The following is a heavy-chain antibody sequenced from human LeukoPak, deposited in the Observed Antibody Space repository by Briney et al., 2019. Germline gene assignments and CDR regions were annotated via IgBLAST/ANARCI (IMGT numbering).Heavy chain of an antibody. V-gene: IGHV1-2*02. D-gene: IGHD3-10*01. CDR1: GYTFTGCY. Sequence: ASVKDSCQASGYTFTGCYMHWVRQAPGQGLEWMGWINPNSGGTNYAQKFQGRVTMTRDTSISTAYMELSRLRSDDTAVYYCARDPTARGFGELVDCGQGTLVTVSS. CDR2: INPNSGGT. J-gene: IGHJ4*02. CDR3: ARDPTARGFGELVD.